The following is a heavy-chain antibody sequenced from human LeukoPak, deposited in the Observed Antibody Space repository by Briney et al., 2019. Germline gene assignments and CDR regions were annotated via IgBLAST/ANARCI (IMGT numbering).Heavy chain of an antibody. J-gene: IGHJ4*02. V-gene: IGHV3-64D*06. D-gene: IGHD6-13*01. CDR2: ITGNGVGT. CDR1: GFTFGSFA. CDR3: AKDSCSSSWYYFDY. Sequence: GGSLRLSCSASGFTFGSFAMHWVRQAQGKGLEYVSAITGNGVGTYYADSVKGRFTISRDNSKNTLYLQMSSLRTEDTAVYYCAKDSCSSSWYYFDYWGQGTLVTVSS.